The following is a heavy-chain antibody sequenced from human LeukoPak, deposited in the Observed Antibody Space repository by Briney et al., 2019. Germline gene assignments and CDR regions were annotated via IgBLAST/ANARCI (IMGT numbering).Heavy chain of an antibody. V-gene: IGHV4-61*02. CDR3: ARGLQEMATFKGFNY. D-gene: IGHD5-24*01. Sequence: SQTLSLTCTVSGGSMTSAMYHWTWIRQSAGRGLEWLGRIYPTGTPNYNPSLKNRITIAIDTSKNQFSLTLTSVTAADTAVYYCARGLQEMATFKGFNYWGQGTRVSVSS. CDR2: IYPTGTP. J-gene: IGHJ4*02. CDR1: GGSMTSAMYH.